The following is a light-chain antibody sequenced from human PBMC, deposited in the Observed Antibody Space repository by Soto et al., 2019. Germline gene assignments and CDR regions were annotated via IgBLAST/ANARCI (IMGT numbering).Light chain of an antibody. Sequence: DKVMTQSPATLSVSPGERVTLSCRASQGVANNLAWYQQKPGQAPRLLIYAASTRATGIPARFGGSGSGTEFTLTISRLQSEDFAVYYCQQYNNWPGTFGQGTKLEIK. CDR2: AAS. V-gene: IGKV3-15*01. CDR1: QGVANN. J-gene: IGKJ2*01. CDR3: QQYNNWPGT.